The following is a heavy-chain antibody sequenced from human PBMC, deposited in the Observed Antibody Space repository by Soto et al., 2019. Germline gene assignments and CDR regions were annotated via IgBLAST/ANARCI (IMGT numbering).Heavy chain of an antibody. D-gene: IGHD1-1*01. V-gene: IGHV1-2*04. Sequence: ASVKVSCKASGYTFTGYYMHWVRQAPGQGLEWMGWINPNSGGTNYAQKFQGWVTMTRDTSISTAYMELSRLRSDDTAVYYCARSGTISVEYYLDYWGQGTLVTVSS. CDR2: INPNSGGT. CDR1: GYTFTGYY. CDR3: ARSGTISVEYYLDY. J-gene: IGHJ4*02.